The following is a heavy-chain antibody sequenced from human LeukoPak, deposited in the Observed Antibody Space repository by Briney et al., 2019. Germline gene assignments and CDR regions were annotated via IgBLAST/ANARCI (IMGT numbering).Heavy chain of an antibody. D-gene: IGHD3-10*01. CDR3: ARGRITMVRGAPLWFDP. Sequence: SETLSLTCSVFGYSFSSGYYWGWIRQPPGKSLEWIGSMYRGGSTYYNPSLQSRLTISLDTSKNQFSLKLSSVTAADTAVYYCARGRITMVRGAPLWFDPWGQGTLVTVSS. CDR1: GYSFSSGYY. V-gene: IGHV4-38-2*02. J-gene: IGHJ5*02. CDR2: MYRGGST.